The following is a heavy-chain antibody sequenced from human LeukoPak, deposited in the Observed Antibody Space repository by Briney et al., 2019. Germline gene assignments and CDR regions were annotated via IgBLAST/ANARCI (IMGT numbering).Heavy chain of an antibody. D-gene: IGHD3-10*01. J-gene: IGHJ6*02. Sequence: GESLKISCKGSGYSFTSYWIGWVRQMPGKGLEWMGIIYPGDSDTRCSPSFQGQVTISADKSISTAYLQWSSLKASDTAMYYCARPHGFGKLNYYYGMDVWGQETTVTVSS. CDR3: ARPHGFGKLNYYYGMDV. CDR1: GYSFTSYW. CDR2: IYPGDSDT. V-gene: IGHV5-51*01.